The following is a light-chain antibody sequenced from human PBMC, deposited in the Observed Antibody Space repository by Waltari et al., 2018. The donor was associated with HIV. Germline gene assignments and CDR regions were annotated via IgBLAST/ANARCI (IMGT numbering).Light chain of an antibody. CDR1: KLGFKY. Sequence: SYDLTQPPSVSVSPGQTAIITCPGHKLGFKYASWYQQRPGQSPVLVIYQGDTLPSGSPGRISRAKSGHTATLTTSGTRAMDEAVDYCQAWDSSAAVVGGGTKLTGL. CDR3: QAWDSSAAV. J-gene: IGLJ2*01. CDR2: QGD. V-gene: IGLV3-1*01.